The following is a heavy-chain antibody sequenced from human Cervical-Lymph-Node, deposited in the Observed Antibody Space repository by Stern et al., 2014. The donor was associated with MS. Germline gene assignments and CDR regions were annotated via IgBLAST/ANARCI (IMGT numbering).Heavy chain of an antibody. D-gene: IGHD2-2*01. CDR2: IIPIFGTA. V-gene: IGHV1-69*01. CDR1: GGTFSSYA. Sequence: QVQLVQSGAEVKKPGSSGKVSCKASGGTFSSYAISWVRQAPGQGLEWMGGIIPIFGTANYAQKFQGRVTITADESTSTAYMELSSLRSEDTAVYYCARSYCSSTSCYGPSFDYWGQGTLVTVSS. CDR3: ARSYCSSTSCYGPSFDY. J-gene: IGHJ4*02.